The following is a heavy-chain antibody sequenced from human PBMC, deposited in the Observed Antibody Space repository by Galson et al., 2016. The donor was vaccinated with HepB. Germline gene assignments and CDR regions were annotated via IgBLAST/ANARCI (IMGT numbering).Heavy chain of an antibody. CDR1: GDSVSSTSAG. CDR2: TFYRSKWYY. Sequence: CAISGDSVSSTSAGWSWVRQSPSRGLEWLGRTFYRSKWYYDYAISVRSRITINPDTSKNQFSLQLISVTSEDTAVYYCARGGLVRGAHGGSFDSWGQGTLVTVSS. CDR3: ARGGLVRGAHGGSFDS. V-gene: IGHV6-1*01. J-gene: IGHJ4*01. D-gene: IGHD3-10*01.